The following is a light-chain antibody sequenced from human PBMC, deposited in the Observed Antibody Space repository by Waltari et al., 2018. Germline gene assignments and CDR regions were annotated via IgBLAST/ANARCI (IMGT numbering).Light chain of an antibody. J-gene: IGKJ1*01. Sequence: DIQMTQSPSSMSASVGDRVSITCQASQDIRNYLSWYQQKPGKAPKLLIYDAFNLQTGDPSRFSCSASGTYFTFTISSLQPEDIATYYCQQYKDLPRTFGQGTKVEVK. CDR3: QQYKDLPRT. V-gene: IGKV1-33*01. CDR1: QDIRNY. CDR2: DAF.